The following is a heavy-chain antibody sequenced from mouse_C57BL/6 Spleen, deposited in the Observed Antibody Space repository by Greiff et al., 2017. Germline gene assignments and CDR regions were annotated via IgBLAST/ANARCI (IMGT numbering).Heavy chain of an antibody. CDR2: ISSGGGYT. Sequence: VQLKESGGDLVKPGGSLKLSCAASGFTFSSYGMSWVRQTPDKRLEWVATISSGGGYTYYPDSVKGRFTISRDNAKNTLYLQMSSLKSEDTDMYYCDRRYYGSRWFDYWGQGTTLTVSS. D-gene: IGHD1-1*01. CDR1: GFTFSSYG. V-gene: IGHV5-6*01. J-gene: IGHJ2*01. CDR3: DRRYYGSRWFDY.